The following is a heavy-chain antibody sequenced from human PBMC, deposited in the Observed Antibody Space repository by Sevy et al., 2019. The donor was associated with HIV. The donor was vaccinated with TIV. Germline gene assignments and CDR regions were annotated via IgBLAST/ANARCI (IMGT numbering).Heavy chain of an antibody. J-gene: IGHJ4*02. D-gene: IGHD2-8*01. CDR3: AREGCTRHHDY. Sequence: GGSLRLSCAASGFAFYDYSMSWIRQAPGKGLEWVATLSFGCGKINYADSVKGRFTISRDNSKNSFYLQMDNLRVEDQELYYRAREGCTRHHDYWGQGTRVTVSS. CDR2: LSFGCGKI. V-gene: IGHV3-23*01. CDR1: GFAFYDYS.